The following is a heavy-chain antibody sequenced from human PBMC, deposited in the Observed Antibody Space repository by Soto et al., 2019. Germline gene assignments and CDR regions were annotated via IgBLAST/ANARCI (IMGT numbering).Heavy chain of an antibody. D-gene: IGHD1-1*01. J-gene: IGHJ4*02. CDR1: GYNFTSYD. CDR3: ARGRYGDY. Sequence: QVHLVQSGAEVKKPGASVKVSCKSSGYNFTSYDITWVRKAPGQGLEWMGWISAHNGNTNYAQKLQGRVTVTRDTSTSTAYMELRSLRSDDTAVYYCARGRYGDYWGQGALVTVSS. CDR2: ISAHNGNT. V-gene: IGHV1-18*01.